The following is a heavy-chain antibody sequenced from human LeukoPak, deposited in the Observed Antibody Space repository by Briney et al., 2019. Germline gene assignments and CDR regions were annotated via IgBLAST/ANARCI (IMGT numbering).Heavy chain of an antibody. V-gene: IGHV4-34*01. CDR3: AREDCSGGDCTSFDY. D-gene: IGHD2-15*01. J-gene: IGHJ4*02. Sequence: PSETLSLTCAVYGGTFSGYYWSWIRQSPGKGLEWIGEINPGGSTNYNPSLESRVIISVDTSKNQFSLKMDSVRAADTAVYYCAREDCSGGDCTSFDYWGQGTLATVSS. CDR2: INPGGST. CDR1: GGTFSGYY.